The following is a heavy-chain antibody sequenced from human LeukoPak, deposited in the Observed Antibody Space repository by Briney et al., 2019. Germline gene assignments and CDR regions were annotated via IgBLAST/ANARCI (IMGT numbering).Heavy chain of an antibody. CDR3: ATTRLYYYDSSGPTRAYYFDY. V-gene: IGHV1-24*01. CDR2: FDPEDGET. Sequence: ASVKVSCKVSGYTLTELSMHWVRQAPGKGLEWMGGFDPEDGETIYAQKFQGRVTMTEDTSTDTAYMELSSLRSEDTAVYYCATTRLYYYDSSGPTRAYYFDYWGQGTLVTVSS. D-gene: IGHD3-22*01. CDR1: GYTLTELS. J-gene: IGHJ4*02.